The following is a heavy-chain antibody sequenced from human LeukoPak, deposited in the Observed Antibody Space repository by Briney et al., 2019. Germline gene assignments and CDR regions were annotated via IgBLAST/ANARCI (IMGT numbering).Heavy chain of an antibody. Sequence: GGSLRLSCAASGFTFSSYSMNWVRQAPGKGLEWVSSISSSSSYIYYADSVKGRFTISRDNAKNSLYLQMNSLRAEDTAVYYCARDFVSTAMVGYYFDYWGQGTLVTVSS. CDR1: GFTFSSYS. D-gene: IGHD5-18*01. J-gene: IGHJ4*02. V-gene: IGHV3-21*01. CDR3: ARDFVSTAMVGYYFDY. CDR2: ISSSSSYI.